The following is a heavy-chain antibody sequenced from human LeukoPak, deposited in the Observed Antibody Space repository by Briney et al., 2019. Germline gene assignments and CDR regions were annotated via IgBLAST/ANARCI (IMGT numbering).Heavy chain of an antibody. V-gene: IGHV3-7*03. CDR2: IKQEGSEK. Sequence: GGSLKLSCAASGLTFSSFWISWVRQAPGKGLEWVANIKQEGSEKYYVNSVKGRFTISRDDAKSSLYLQMNSLRAEDTAVYYCTRSRSWDFFDFWGQGTLVTVSS. D-gene: IGHD1-26*01. CDR3: TRSRSWDFFDF. J-gene: IGHJ4*02. CDR1: GLTFSSFW.